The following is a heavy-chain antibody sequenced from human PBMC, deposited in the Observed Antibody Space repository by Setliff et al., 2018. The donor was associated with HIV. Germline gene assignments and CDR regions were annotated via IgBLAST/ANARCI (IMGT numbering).Heavy chain of an antibody. D-gene: IGHD6-19*01. CDR1: GFSISSSXX. CDR2: MYHIGST. CDR3: ARSXSGWXPYY. V-gene: IGHV4-4*02. Sequence: SETLXXTCAVSGFSISSSXXXSWVRQPPGXXXEWIGEMYHIGSTSYNPSLKSRVTIXLDNSKNQFSLKLSSATAADTAGXYCARSXSGWXPYYWGQGTLVTVSS. J-gene: IGHJ4*02.